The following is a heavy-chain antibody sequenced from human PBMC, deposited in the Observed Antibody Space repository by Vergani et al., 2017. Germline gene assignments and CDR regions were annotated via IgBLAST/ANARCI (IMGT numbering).Heavy chain of an antibody. CDR2: IIPIFGTS. V-gene: IGHV1-69*12. CDR1: GGTFSNYA. CDR3: ASSSSIAARLVWFDP. J-gene: IGHJ5*02. Sequence: QVQLVQSGAEVKKPGSSVKVSCKTSGGTFSNYAINWVRQAPGQGLEWMGGIIPIFGTSNYAQKFQARVTITADESTSTAYMELSSLRSEDTAVYYCASSSSIAARLVWFDPWGQGTLVTVSS. D-gene: IGHD6-6*01.